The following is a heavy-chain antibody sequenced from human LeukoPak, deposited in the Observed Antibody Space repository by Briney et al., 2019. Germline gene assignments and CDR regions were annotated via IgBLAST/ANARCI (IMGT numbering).Heavy chain of an antibody. J-gene: IGHJ4*02. CDR3: ARDYCGGDCYVDY. V-gene: IGHV3-33*01. D-gene: IGHD2-21*02. Sequence: GRSLRLSCTVSGFTFSGHGMHWVRQAPGKGLEWVAVSWYDERTKYYAESVKGRFTISRDNSKNTLYLQMNSLRAEDTAIYYCARDYCGGDCYVDYWGQGTLVTVSS. CDR1: GFTFSGHG. CDR2: SWYDERTK.